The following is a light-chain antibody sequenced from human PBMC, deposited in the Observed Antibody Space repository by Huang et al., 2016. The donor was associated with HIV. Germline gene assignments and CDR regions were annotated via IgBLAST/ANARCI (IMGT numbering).Light chain of an antibody. CDR1: QAISYY. CDR2: GSS. J-gene: IGKJ2*01. V-gene: IGKV1-27*01. CDR3: QKYDMAPYT. Sequence: DIQMTQSPSSLSASVGDRVKITCRASQAISYYLAWYQQKPGKIPKLLISGSSTLHSVVPSRFSGSGSGTDFALTISGLQAEDVATYFCQKYDMAPYTFGQGTKLDI.